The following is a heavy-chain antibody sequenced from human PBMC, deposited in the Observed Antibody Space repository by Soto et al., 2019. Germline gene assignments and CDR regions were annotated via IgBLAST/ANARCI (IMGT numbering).Heavy chain of an antibody. J-gene: IGHJ6*02. CDR2: IRSIAYGGTT. Sequence: SLRLPCTASGFTVGDYRMSWFSRAPARGLEWVGFIRSIAYGGTTEYEASVKGIFTISRDDSKSIAYLQMNSLKTEDTAVYYCTRGGDSVLRYFGWFPIYYYGMDVWGQGTTVTVSS. CDR1: GFTVGDYR. D-gene: IGHD3-9*01. CDR3: TRGGDSVLRYFGWFPIYYYGMDV. V-gene: IGHV3-49*03.